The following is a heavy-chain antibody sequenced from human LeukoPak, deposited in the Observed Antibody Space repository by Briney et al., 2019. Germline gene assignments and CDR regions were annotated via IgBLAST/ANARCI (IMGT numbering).Heavy chain of an antibody. CDR2: ITYSSGDT. CDR3: AGFATGDDAFHI. V-gene: IGHV3-23*01. CDR1: GFTFSNYA. J-gene: IGHJ3*02. D-gene: IGHD7-27*01. Sequence: PGGSLRLSCAACGFTFSNYAVSWVRQAPGKGLKWVSTITYSSGDTYFADSVRGRFTISRDNSKNTVYLHMNSLRAEDTAVYYCAGFATGDDAFHIWGQGTMVTVSS.